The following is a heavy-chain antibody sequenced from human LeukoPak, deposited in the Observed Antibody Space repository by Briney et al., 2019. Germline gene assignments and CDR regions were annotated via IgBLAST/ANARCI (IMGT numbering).Heavy chain of an antibody. V-gene: IGHV1-18*01. Sequence: ASAKVSCKTSGYTFTTYGVSWVRQAPGQGLEWMGWISANSGKTNFEQKFQGRLTMTTDTSTSTAYMELRSLRSDDTAVYYCARDYDYYFDYWGQGTLVTVSS. CDR1: GYTFTTYG. D-gene: IGHD5-12*01. J-gene: IGHJ4*02. CDR2: ISANSGKT. CDR3: ARDYDYYFDY.